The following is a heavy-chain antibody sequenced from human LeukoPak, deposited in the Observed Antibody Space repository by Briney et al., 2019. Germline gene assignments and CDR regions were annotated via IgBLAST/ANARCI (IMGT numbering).Heavy chain of an antibody. D-gene: IGHD6-6*01. J-gene: IGHJ4*02. Sequence: GGSLRLSCAVSGFTFSSYAMSWVRQAPGKGLEWVSAISGSGGSTYYADSVKGRFTISRDNSKNTLYLQMNSLRAEDTAVYYCARGGSSISYSSDYWGQGTLVTVSS. CDR2: ISGSGGST. CDR1: GFTFSSYA. CDR3: ARGGSSISYSSDY. V-gene: IGHV3-23*01.